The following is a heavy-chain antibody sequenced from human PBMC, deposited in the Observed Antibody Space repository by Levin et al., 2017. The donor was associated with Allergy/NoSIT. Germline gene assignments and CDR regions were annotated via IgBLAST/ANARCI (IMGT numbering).Heavy chain of an antibody. J-gene: IGHJ4*02. CDR2: ISYDRSNK. CDR3: ASSVTASSSWYYFDY. D-gene: IGHD6-13*01. V-gene: IGHV3-30-3*01. Sequence: GGSLRLSCAASGFTFSSYAMHWVRQAPGKGLEWVAVISYDRSNKYYADSVKGRFTISRDNSKNTLYLQMNSLRAEDTAVYYCASSVTASSSWYYFDYWGQGTLVTVSS. CDR1: GFTFSSYA.